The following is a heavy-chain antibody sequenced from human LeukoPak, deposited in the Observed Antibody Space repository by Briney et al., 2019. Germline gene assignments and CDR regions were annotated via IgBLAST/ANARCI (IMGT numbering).Heavy chain of an antibody. D-gene: IGHD2-15*01. CDR1: GFSISGNR. CDR2: IYSDSTT. Sequence: GGSLRLSCAASGFSISGNRMSWVRQAAGKGLEWVSVIYSDSTTYYADSVKGRFTISRDNSKNTLYLQMKSLRAEDTAVYYCASYCSAGSCRVSDGYWGQGTLVTVSS. CDR3: ASYCSAGSCRVSDGY. J-gene: IGHJ4*02. V-gene: IGHV3-53*01.